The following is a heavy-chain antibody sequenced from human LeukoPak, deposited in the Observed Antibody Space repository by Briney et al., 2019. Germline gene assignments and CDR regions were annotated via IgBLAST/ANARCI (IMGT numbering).Heavy chain of an antibody. V-gene: IGHV3-48*03. Sequence: GGSLRLSCAASGFTFSSYEMNWVRQAPGKGLEWVSYISSSGSTIYYADSVKGRFTISRDNAKNTLYLQMNSLRAEDTAVYYCARGSGSLASYWGQGTLVTVSS. CDR1: GFTFSSYE. CDR3: ARGSGSLASY. J-gene: IGHJ4*02. D-gene: IGHD1-26*01. CDR2: ISSSGSTI.